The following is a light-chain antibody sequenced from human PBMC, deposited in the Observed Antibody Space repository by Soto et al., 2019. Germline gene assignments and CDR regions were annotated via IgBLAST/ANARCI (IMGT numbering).Light chain of an antibody. CDR2: QDS. CDR3: QAWDSSTWWV. J-gene: IGLJ1*01. Sequence: SYELTQPPSVSVSPGQTASITCSGDKLGDKYACWYQQKPGQSPVLVIYQDSKRPSGIPERFSGSNSGNTATLTISGTQAMDEADYYCQAWDSSTWWVFGTGTKLTVL. CDR1: KLGDKY. V-gene: IGLV3-1*01.